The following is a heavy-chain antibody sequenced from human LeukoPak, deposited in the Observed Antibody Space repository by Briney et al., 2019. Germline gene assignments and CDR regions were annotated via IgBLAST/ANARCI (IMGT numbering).Heavy chain of an antibody. CDR3: ARDRGGYSSYYYGMDV. CDR2: IYYSGST. D-gene: IGHD2-2*02. V-gene: IGHV4-61*01. J-gene: IGHJ6*04. CDR1: GGSVSSGSYY. Sequence: SETLSLTCTVSGGSVSSGSYYWSWIRQPPGKGLEWIGYIYYSGSTNYNPSLKSRVTISVDTSNNQFSLKLSSVTAADTAVYYYARDRGGYSSYYYGMDVWGKGTTVTVSS.